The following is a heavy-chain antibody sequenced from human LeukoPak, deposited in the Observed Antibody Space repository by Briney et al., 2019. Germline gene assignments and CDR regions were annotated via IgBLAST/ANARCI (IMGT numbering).Heavy chain of an antibody. CDR3: ARDPGTTQTLHDAFDI. CDR2: ISTSSSYI. CDR1: RFTFSTYS. D-gene: IGHD1-7*01. V-gene: IGHV3-21*01. J-gene: IGHJ3*02. Sequence: TGGSLRLSCAASRFTFSTYSMNWVRQAPGKGLEWVSFISTSSSYIYYADSVKGRFTISRDNARNSLYLQMNSLRAEDTAVYYCARDPGTTQTLHDAFDIWGQGTMVTVSS.